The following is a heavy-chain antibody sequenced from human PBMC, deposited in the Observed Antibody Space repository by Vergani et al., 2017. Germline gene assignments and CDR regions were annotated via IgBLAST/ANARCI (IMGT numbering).Heavy chain of an antibody. CDR3: ARNYGSGPLDY. CDR2: INWNGGST. J-gene: IGHJ4*02. Sequence: EVQLVESGGGLVQPGRSLRLSCAASGFTFDDYGMSWVRQAPGKGLEWVSGINWNGGSTGYADSVKGRFTISRDNAKNSLYLQMNSLRAEDTALYHCARNYGSGPLDYWGQGTLVTVSS. V-gene: IGHV3-20*01. D-gene: IGHD3-10*01. CDR1: GFTFDDYG.